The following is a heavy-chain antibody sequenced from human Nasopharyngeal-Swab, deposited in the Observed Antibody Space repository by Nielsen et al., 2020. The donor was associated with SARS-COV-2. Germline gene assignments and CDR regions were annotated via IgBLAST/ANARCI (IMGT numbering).Heavy chain of an antibody. V-gene: IGHV4-59*08. Sequence: ESLKISCTVSGGSISSYYWSWIRQPPGKRLEWIGYIYYSGSTNYNPSLKSRVTISVDTSKNQFSLKLSSVTAADTAVYYCARHVSTTIFGVVIISYFDYWGQGTLVTVSS. CDR3: ARHVSTTIFGVVIISYFDY. D-gene: IGHD3-3*01. CDR1: GGSISSYY. J-gene: IGHJ4*02. CDR2: IYYSGST.